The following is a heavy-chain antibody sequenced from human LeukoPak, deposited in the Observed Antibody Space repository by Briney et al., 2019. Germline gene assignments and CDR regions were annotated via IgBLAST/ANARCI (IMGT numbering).Heavy chain of an antibody. CDR3: ARRQDSSAWYSFDN. CDR1: GRSFSGYY. Sequence: SETLSLTCAVYGRSFSGYYWSWIRRPPGKGLEWIGEINHSGSTNYNPSLKSRVTISVDTSKNQFSLKLSSVTAADTAVYYCARRQDSSAWYSFDNWGQGTLVTVAS. D-gene: IGHD6-19*01. J-gene: IGHJ4*02. CDR2: INHSGST. V-gene: IGHV4-34*01.